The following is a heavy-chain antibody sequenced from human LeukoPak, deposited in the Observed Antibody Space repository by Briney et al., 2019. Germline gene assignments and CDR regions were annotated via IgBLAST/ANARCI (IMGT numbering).Heavy chain of an antibody. CDR3: VRTDRTNNGPRE. D-gene: IGHD1/OR15-1a*01. Sequence: GGSLRLSCAASGFTFSMYAMSWVRQAPGKGLEWVANIKQDGGEKYYVDSVKGRFTISRDSAMNSLCLQMNSLKAEDTAVYYCVRTDRTNNGPREWGQGTLVTVSS. J-gene: IGHJ4*02. V-gene: IGHV3-7*03. CDR2: IKQDGGEK. CDR1: GFTFSMYA.